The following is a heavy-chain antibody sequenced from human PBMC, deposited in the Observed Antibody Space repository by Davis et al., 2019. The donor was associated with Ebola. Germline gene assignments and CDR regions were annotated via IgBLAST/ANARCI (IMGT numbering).Heavy chain of an antibody. J-gene: IGHJ4*02. CDR3: AREIGPSYFDY. D-gene: IGHD2/OR15-2a*01. Sequence: GGSLRLSCAASGFTFSSYAMSWVRQAPGKGLEWVSSISSSSSYIYYADSVKGRFTISRDNAKNSLYLQMNSLRAEDTAVYYCAREIGPSYFDYWGQGTLVTVSS. V-gene: IGHV3-21*01. CDR2: ISSSSSYI. CDR1: GFTFSSYA.